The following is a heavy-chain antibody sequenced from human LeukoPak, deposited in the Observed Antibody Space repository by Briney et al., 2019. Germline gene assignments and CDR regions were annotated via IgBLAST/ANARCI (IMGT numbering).Heavy chain of an antibody. CDR2: ISSSSSTI. J-gene: IGHJ6*02. Sequence: PGGSLRLSCAASGFTFSSYSMNWVRQAPGKGLEWVSYISSSSSTIYYADSVKGRFTISRDNAKNSLYLQMNSLRAEDTAVYYCARGHGHYYYYGMDVWGQGTTVTVSS. V-gene: IGHV3-48*04. CDR3: ARGHGHYYYYGMDV. CDR1: GFTFSSYS.